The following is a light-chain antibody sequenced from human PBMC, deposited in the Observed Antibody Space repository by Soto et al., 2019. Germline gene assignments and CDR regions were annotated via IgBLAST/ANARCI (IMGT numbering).Light chain of an antibody. CDR2: GAS. Sequence: EIVLTQSPGTLSLSPGERATLSCRASQSINSRYLAWYQQKPGQAPRLLIYGASSRATGIPDRFSGSGSGTDFTLTISRLEREDFAVYYCQQFGSSPRFTFGPGTIVHIK. CDR1: QSINSRY. CDR3: QQFGSSPRFT. V-gene: IGKV3-20*01. J-gene: IGKJ3*01.